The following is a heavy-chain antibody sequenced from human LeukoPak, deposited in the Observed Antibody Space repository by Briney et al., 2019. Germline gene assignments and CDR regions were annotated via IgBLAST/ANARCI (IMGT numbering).Heavy chain of an antibody. J-gene: IGHJ4*02. Sequence: PGGSLRLSCAASGFTFSSNYMSWVRQAPGKGLEWLSVIFSGGTIYYADAVKGRFTISRDNSENTLYLQMNSLRAEDTAVYYCARDNGYSSGRYVFDYWGQGTLATVSS. CDR2: IFSGGTI. D-gene: IGHD6-19*01. CDR3: ARDNGYSSGRYVFDY. CDR1: GFTFSSNY. V-gene: IGHV3-53*01.